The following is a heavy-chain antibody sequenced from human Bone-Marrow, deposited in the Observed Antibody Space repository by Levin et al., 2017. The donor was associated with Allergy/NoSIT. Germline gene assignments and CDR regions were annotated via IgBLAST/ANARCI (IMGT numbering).Heavy chain of an antibody. CDR2: IYASGRT. V-gene: IGHV4-61*02. CDR3: ARGLTDSSGWYHFDY. CDR1: GDSISSGSYY. J-gene: IGHJ4*02. D-gene: IGHD6-19*01. Sequence: SETLSLTCTVSGDSISSGSYYWTWIRQPAGKGLECIGRIYASGRTNYNPSLESRVTLSLDTSKNQFSLKVTSVTAADTAVYYCARGLTDSSGWYHFDYWGQGALVTVSS.